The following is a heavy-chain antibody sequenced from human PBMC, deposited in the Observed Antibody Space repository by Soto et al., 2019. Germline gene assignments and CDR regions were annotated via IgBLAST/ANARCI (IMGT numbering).Heavy chain of an antibody. J-gene: IGHJ4*02. CDR1: GFTLSNNE. CDR3: AGPAATVNY. CDR2: ISSSGYTI. D-gene: IGHD3-10*01. V-gene: IGHV3-48*03. Sequence: GGSLRLSCAASGFTLSNNEMNWVRQAPGKGLEWVSYISSSGYTIHYADSVKGRFTISRDNAKNSLYLQMSSLRAEDTAVYYCAGPAATVNYWGRGTLVTVSS.